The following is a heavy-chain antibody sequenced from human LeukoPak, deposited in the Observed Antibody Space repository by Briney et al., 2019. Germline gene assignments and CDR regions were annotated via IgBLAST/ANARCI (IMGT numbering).Heavy chain of an antibody. CDR2: INSDGSST. Sequence: GGSLRLSCAASGFTFSSYWMHWVRQAPGKGLVWVSRINSDGSSTSYADSVKGRFTISRDNAKNTLYLQMNSLRAEDTAVYYCAREVRGYSYGFDYWGQGTLVSVSP. CDR1: GFTFSSYW. J-gene: IGHJ4*02. V-gene: IGHV3-74*01. D-gene: IGHD5-18*01. CDR3: AREVRGYSYGFDY.